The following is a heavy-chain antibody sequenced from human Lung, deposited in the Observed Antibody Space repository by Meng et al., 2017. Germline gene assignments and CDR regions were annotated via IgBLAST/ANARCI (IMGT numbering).Heavy chain of an antibody. CDR3: AKLRYCSGATCYTPSDY. V-gene: IGHV5-51*01. CDR1: GFTFSNYW. J-gene: IGHJ4*02. CDR2: IHPGDSDV. Sequence: GGSLKISCKGSGFTFSNYWIGWVRQMPGKGLEWMGIIHPGDSDVKYSPSFQGQVTFSADRSISTAFLQWSSLKASDTAMYYCAKLRYCSGATCYTPSDYWGQGTLVTVSS. D-gene: IGHD2-2*02.